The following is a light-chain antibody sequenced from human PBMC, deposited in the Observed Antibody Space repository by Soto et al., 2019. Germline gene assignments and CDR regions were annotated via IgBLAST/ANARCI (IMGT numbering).Light chain of an antibody. CDR3: QQRSNWPPVVT. V-gene: IGKV3-11*01. CDR1: QSVSSY. Sequence: EIVLTQSPATLSLSPGERATLSCRASQSVSSYLAWYQQKPGQAPRLLIYDASNRATGIPARFSGSGSGTDFTLTISSLVPEDFAVYYCQQRSNWPPVVTFGGGTKVEIK. CDR2: DAS. J-gene: IGKJ4*01.